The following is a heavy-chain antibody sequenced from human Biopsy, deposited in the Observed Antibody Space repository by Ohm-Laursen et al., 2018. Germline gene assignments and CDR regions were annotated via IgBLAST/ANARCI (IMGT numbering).Heavy chain of an antibody. CDR3: AKASGYSSGWPIDY. CDR1: GFTFESYA. CDR2: ISWNSGSV. V-gene: IGHV3-9*01. Sequence: SLRLSCAASGFTFESYAMNWVRQAPGKGLEWVSGISWNSGSVVYADSVKGRFTISRDNAKNSLYLQMHSLRAEDTAFYYCAKASGYSSGWPIDYWGQGNLVTVFS. D-gene: IGHD6-19*01. J-gene: IGHJ4*02.